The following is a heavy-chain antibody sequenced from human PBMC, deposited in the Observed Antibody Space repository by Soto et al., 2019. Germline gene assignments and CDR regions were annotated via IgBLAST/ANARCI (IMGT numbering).Heavy chain of an antibody. CDR1: GYTFTSYG. CDR2: IGAYNGNT. Sequence: ASVKVSCKASGYTFTSYGISWVRQAPGQGLEWMGWIGAYNGNTNYAQKLQGRVTMTTDASTSTAYMELRSLRSDDTAVYYCARVDFWSGYYERGMDVWGQGTTVTVYS. D-gene: IGHD3-3*01. V-gene: IGHV1-18*01. CDR3: ARVDFWSGYYERGMDV. J-gene: IGHJ6*02.